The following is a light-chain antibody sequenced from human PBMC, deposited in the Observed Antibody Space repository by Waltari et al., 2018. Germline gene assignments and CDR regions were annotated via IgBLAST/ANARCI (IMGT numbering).Light chain of an antibody. CDR3: QVWDANTDPGV. V-gene: IGLV3-21*01. CDR2: YDS. CDR1: NIESKS. Sequence: SYVLTQPPSVAVAPGETARVTCGGNNIESKSVHWYQQKPGQAPVVVISYDSDRPSGIPERFGGSNSGDTATLTISRVEAGDEADYYCQVWDANTDPGVFGTGTEVTVL. J-gene: IGLJ1*01.